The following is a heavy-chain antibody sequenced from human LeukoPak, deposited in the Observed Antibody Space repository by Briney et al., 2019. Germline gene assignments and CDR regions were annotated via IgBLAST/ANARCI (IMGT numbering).Heavy chain of an antibody. CDR1: GFIFSDYY. CDR2: ISSSGSTI. CDR3: ARGRVVVALYYFDY. D-gene: IGHD2-15*01. V-gene: IGHV3-11*01. J-gene: IGHJ4*02. Sequence: SGGSLRLSCAASGFIFSDYYMSWIRQAPGKGLEWISCISSSGSTIYYADSVKGRFTISRDNAKNSLCLQMNSLRAEDTAVYYCARGRVVVALYYFDYWGQGTLVTVSS.